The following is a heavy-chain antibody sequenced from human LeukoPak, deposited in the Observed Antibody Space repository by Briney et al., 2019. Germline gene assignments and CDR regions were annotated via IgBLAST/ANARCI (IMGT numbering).Heavy chain of an antibody. D-gene: IGHD3-3*01. Sequence: ASVKVSCKASGGTLSSYAISWVRQAPGQGLEWMGGIIPIFGTANYAQKFQGRVTITADESTSTAYMELSSLRSEDTAVYYCARGGLWGVVTKGQFDPWGQGTLVTVSS. CDR2: IIPIFGTA. CDR3: ARGGLWGVVTKGQFDP. CDR1: GGTLSSYA. J-gene: IGHJ5*02. V-gene: IGHV1-69*13.